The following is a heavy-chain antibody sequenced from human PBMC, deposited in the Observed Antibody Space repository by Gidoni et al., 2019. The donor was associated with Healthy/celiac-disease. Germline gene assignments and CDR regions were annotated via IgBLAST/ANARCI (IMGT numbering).Heavy chain of an antibody. V-gene: IGHV3-33*01. CDR2: IWYDGSNK. CDR3: ARDSPSIAARGWFDP. Sequence: QVQLVESGGGVVQPGRSLRLSCAASGFTFSSYGMHWVRQAPGKGLEWVAVIWYDGSNKYYADSVKGRFTISRDNSKNTLYRQMNSLRAEDTAVYYCARDSPSIAARGWFDPWGQGTLVTVSS. CDR1: GFTFSSYG. D-gene: IGHD6-6*01. J-gene: IGHJ5*02.